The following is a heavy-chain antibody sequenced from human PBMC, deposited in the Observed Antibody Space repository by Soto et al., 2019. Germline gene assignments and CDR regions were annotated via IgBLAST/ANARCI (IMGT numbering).Heavy chain of an antibody. CDR3: AICIVIQPDATFP. J-gene: IGHJ5*02. D-gene: IGHD5-18*01. V-gene: IGHV3-30*03. CDR1: GFTINSYG. CDR2: ISYDGTNK. Sequence: VQLVESGGGVVQPGRSLRLSCAASGFTINSYGMHWVRQSPGKGLEWVAVISYDGTNKDYVDSVKGRFTITRDISKNTVYLQMNSLRPEDTAVYYCAICIVIQPDATFPWGPGTLVTVSS.